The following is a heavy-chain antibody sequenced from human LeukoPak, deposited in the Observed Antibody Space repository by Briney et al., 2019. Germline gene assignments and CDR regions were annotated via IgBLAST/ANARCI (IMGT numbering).Heavy chain of an antibody. CDR2: IYYSGTT. J-gene: IGHJ3*02. Sequence: PSETLSLTCTVSGDSISSSSFYWGWIRQPPGKGLEWIGSIYYSGTTYYNPSLKSRVTISVDTSKNQFSLKLNSVTAADTAVYYCVKYYNSGSPAGAFDIWGHGTMVTVSS. D-gene: IGHD3-10*01. CDR1: GDSISSSSFY. V-gene: IGHV4-39*07. CDR3: VKYYNSGSPAGAFDI.